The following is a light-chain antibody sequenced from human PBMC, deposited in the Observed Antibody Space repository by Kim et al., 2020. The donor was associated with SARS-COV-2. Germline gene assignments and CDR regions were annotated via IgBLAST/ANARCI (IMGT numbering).Light chain of an antibody. CDR2: GKN. CDR1: SLRSYY. J-gene: IGLJ1*01. CDR3: NSRDTSRNHPDV. V-gene: IGLV3-19*01. Sequence: SSELTQDPAVSVALGQTVRITCQGDSLRSYYASWYQQKPGQAPVLVIYGKNNRPSGIPDRFSGSSSGNTASLTITWAQAEDEADYYCNSRDTSRNHPDVF.